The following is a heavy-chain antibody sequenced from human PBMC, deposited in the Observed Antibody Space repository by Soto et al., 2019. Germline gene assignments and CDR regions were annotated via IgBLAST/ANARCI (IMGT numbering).Heavy chain of an antibody. V-gene: IGHV5-51*01. Sequence: PGESLKISCHGGGYKFSTYWIAWVRQMPGKGLEWMGIIYPVDSDTTYSPSFQGQVTISADKSNSTAYLQWSSLKASDSATYYCARLSRDYGSGSYYSYGMDVWGQGNTVTVSS. CDR3: ARLSRDYGSGSYYSYGMDV. D-gene: IGHD3-10*01. J-gene: IGHJ6*02. CDR2: IYPVDSDT. CDR1: GYKFSTYW.